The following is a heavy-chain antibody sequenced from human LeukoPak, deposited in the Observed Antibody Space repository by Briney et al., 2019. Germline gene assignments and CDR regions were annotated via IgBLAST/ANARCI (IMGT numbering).Heavy chain of an antibody. Sequence: SETLSLTCAVSGGSISSGGYSWSWIRQPPGKGLEWIGYINHSGSTNYNPSLKSRVTISVDTSKNQFSLELSSVTAADTAVYYCARGLPADYDYWGQGTLVTVSS. D-gene: IGHD1-14*01. CDR1: GGSISSGGYS. J-gene: IGHJ4*02. CDR2: INHSGST. V-gene: IGHV4-30-2*01. CDR3: ARGLPADYDY.